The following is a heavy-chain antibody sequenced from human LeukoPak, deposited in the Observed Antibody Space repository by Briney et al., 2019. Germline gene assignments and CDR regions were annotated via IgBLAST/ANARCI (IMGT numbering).Heavy chain of an antibody. Sequence: PGGSLRLSCAASGFTFSRYAMSWVRQAPGKGLEWVSTISGSGGSTYYADSVKGRSTISRDNSKNTLFLQLNSLRADDTAVYYCAKDLVSYYYDSSGSAFDIWGQGTMVTVSS. V-gene: IGHV3-23*01. CDR2: ISGSGGST. CDR1: GFTFSRYA. D-gene: IGHD3-22*01. CDR3: AKDLVSYYYDSSGSAFDI. J-gene: IGHJ3*02.